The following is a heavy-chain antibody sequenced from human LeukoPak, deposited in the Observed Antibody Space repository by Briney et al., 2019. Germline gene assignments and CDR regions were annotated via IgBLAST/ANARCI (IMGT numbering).Heavy chain of an antibody. CDR3: AKGLRTDTFDF. V-gene: IGHV4-38-2*02. CDR1: NYSISSGYY. J-gene: IGHJ3*01. Sequence: SETLSLTCTVSNYSISSGYYWGWIRQPPGKGLEWIAIIYHSGNTYYNPSFMGRVIISVDTSKNQFSLKLSSVTAADTAVYFCAKGLRTDTFDFWGQGTMVTVSS. D-gene: IGHD3/OR15-3a*01. CDR2: IYHSGNT.